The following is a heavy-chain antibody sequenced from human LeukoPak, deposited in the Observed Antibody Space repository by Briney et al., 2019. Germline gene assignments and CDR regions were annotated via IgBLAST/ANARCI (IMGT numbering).Heavy chain of an antibody. J-gene: IGHJ4*02. V-gene: IGHV4-59*08. CDR1: GGSISNYY. D-gene: IGHD3-22*01. CDR2: IYYSGNT. CDR3: ARAPYDSSGYYYFDY. Sequence: SETLSLTCTVSGGSISNYYWNWIRQPPGKGLEWIGYIYYSGNTYYNPSLKSRVTISVDTSNNQFTPKLSSVTAADTAVYYCARAPYDSSGYYYFDYWGQGTLVTVSS.